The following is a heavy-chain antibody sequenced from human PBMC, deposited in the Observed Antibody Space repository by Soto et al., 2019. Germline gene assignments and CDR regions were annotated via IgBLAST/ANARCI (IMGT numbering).Heavy chain of an antibody. CDR1: GYSFTSYW. Sequence: GESLKISCKVSGYSFTSYWIGWLRQMPGKGLEWMGIIYPGDSDTRYSPSFQGQVTISADKSISTAYLRWSSLKASDTAMYYCARLSYSYGPFDYWGQGTLVTVSS. D-gene: IGHD5-18*01. J-gene: IGHJ4*02. CDR3: ARLSYSYGPFDY. CDR2: IYPGDSDT. V-gene: IGHV5-51*01.